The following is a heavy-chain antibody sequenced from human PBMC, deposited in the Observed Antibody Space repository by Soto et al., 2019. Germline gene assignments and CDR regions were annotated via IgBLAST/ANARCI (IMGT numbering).Heavy chain of an antibody. V-gene: IGHV4-4*02. D-gene: IGHD1-1*01. CDR1: CDSITSNNW. Sequence: SETLSLTCAVSCDSITSNNWWSWVRQAPGKGLEWIGEIYHSGATTYNPSLKNRATISVDPSKNHFSLKLTSVTAADTAVYFCARDLGTGTDYWGRGTLVTVSS. CDR3: ARDLGTGTDY. CDR2: IYHSGAT. J-gene: IGHJ4*02.